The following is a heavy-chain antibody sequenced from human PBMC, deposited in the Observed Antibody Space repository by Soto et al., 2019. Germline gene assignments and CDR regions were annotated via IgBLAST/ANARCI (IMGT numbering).Heavy chain of an antibody. CDR2: ISYDGSNK. V-gene: IGHV3-30*18. J-gene: IGHJ4*02. D-gene: IGHD2-2*01. CDR3: EKDQEAVVVPGARGDYCDS. Sequence: QVQLVESGGGVVQPGRSLRLSCAASGFTFSSYGMHWVRQAPGKGLEWVAVISYDGSNKYYAESVKGRFTISRDNSKNTVYLQINSLRAEDTAVYYGEKDQEAVVVPGARGDYCDSWGQGALVTVSS. CDR1: GFTFSSYG.